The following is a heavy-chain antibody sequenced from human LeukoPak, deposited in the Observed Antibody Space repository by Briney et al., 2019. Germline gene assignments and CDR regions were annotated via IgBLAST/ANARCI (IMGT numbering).Heavy chain of an antibody. V-gene: IGHV4-59*08. D-gene: IGHD5-24*01. J-gene: IGHJ2*01. Sequence: KSSETLSLTCTVSGGSISSYYWSWIRQPPGKGLEWIGYIYYSGSTNYNPSLKSRVTISVDTSKNQFSLKLSSVTAADTAVYYCARLTPPATINKGWYFDLWGRGTLVTVSS. CDR3: ARLTPPATINKGWYFDL. CDR1: GGSISSYY. CDR2: IYYSGST.